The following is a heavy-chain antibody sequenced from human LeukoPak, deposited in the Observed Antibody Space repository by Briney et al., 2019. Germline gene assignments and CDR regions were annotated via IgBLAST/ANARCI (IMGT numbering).Heavy chain of an antibody. Sequence: ASVKVSCKVSGYTLTELSMYWVRQAPGKGLEWMGGFDPEDGETIYAQKFQGRVTMTEDTSTDTAYMELSRLRSDDTAVYYCARDLSIASVSSNNYWGQGTLVTVSS. J-gene: IGHJ4*02. D-gene: IGHD6-13*01. CDR3: ARDLSIASVSSNNY. CDR1: GYTLTELS. V-gene: IGHV1-24*01. CDR2: FDPEDGET.